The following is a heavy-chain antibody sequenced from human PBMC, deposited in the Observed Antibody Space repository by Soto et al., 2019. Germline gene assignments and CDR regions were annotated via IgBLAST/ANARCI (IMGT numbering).Heavy chain of an antibody. J-gene: IGHJ4*02. V-gene: IGHV2-5*02. D-gene: IGHD3-16*01. CDR1: GFSLSTSGVG. CDR2: IYWDDDK. CDR3: ARADSSSYIMITFGGVMY. Sequence: QITLKESGPTLVKPTQTLTLTCTFSGFSLSTSGVGVGWIRQPPGKALEWLALIYWDDDKRYSPSLKSRLTITKDTSKNQVVLTMTTMDPVDTATYYCARADSSSYIMITFGGVMYWGQGTLVTVSS.